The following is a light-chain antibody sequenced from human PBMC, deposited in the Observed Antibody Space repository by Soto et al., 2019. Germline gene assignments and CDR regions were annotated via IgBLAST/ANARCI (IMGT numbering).Light chain of an antibody. Sequence: QSVLTQPRSVSGSPGQSVTVSCIGTSSDVGDYNSVSWYQQHPGKAPKLMIYDVSKRPSGVPDRFSGYKSGNTASLTISGLQAEDEADYYCCSYVGSYSYVFGIGTKLTVL. CDR1: SSDVGDYNS. J-gene: IGLJ1*01. CDR3: CSYVGSYSYV. V-gene: IGLV2-11*01. CDR2: DVS.